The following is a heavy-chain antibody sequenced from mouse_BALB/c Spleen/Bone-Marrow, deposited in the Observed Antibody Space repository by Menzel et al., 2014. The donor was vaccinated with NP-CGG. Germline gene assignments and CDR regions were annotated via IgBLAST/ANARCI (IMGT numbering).Heavy chain of an antibody. CDR3: ARTCYDYDWFAY. D-gene: IGHD2-4*01. V-gene: IGHV1-69*02. J-gene: IGHJ3*01. CDR1: GYTFTSYW. Sequence: QVQLQQSGVEFVKPGASVKLSCKASGYTFTSYWMHWVKQRPGQGLEWIGEIDPSDSYTKYNQNFKGKATLTVDKSSSTAYMQLSSLTSEDSAVYYCARTCYDYDWFAYWGQGTLVTVSA. CDR2: IDPSDSYT.